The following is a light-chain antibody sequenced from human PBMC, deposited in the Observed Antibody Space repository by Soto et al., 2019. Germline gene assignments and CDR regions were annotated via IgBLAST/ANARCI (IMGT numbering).Light chain of an antibody. CDR3: QHRAIWPVS. CDR1: QSIGNN. CDR2: RAS. V-gene: IGKV3-15*01. J-gene: IGKJ5*01. Sequence: EIVMTQSPATLSVSPGDTATLSCRASQSIGNNLAWYQLKPGQSPRRLIYRASIRAPGVPARFSGSGSGTEFTLTVTSLQSEDFALYFCQHRAIWPVSFGQGTRLEI.